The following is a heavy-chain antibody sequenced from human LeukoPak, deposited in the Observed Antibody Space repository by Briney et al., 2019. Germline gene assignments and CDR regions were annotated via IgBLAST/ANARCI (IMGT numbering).Heavy chain of an antibody. Sequence: GGSLRLSCSASGFTFSSYAMHWVRQAPGKGLEYVSAITNGGSTYYADSVKGRFTISRDNSKNTLYLQMNSLRAEDTAVYYCAKDELVYCGGDCPFDYWGQGTLVTVSS. CDR1: GFTFSSYA. D-gene: IGHD2-21*02. V-gene: IGHV3-64*04. J-gene: IGHJ4*02. CDR2: ITNGGST. CDR3: AKDELVYCGGDCPFDY.